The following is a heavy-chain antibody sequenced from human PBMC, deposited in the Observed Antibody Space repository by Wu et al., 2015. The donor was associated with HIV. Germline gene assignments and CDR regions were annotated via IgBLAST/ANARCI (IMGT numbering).Heavy chain of an antibody. J-gene: IGHJ6*02. CDR3: ARNTDSVATSLYSLGV. CDR2: INPLFGTT. D-gene: IGHD5-12*01. CDR1: GGTFSTYA. Sequence: QVQLLQSGAEVKKPGSSVKVSCKASGGTFSTYAISWVRQAPGQGLGWMGGINPLFGTTKHAQKFQDRVTFTTDESKSTAYMELSSLRSEDTAVYYCARNTDSVATSLYSLGVWGQGTTVTVSS. V-gene: IGHV1-69*05.